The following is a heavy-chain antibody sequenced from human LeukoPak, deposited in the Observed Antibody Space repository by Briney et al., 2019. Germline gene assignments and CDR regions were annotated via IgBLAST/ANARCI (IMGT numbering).Heavy chain of an antibody. D-gene: IGHD3-3*01. CDR1: GGSFSGYY. CDR3: ARGRITIFGVVSRDYYYYMDV. Sequence: SETLSLTCAVYGGSFSGYYWSWIRQPPGKGLEWIEEINHSGSTNYNPSLKSRVTISVDTSKNQFSLKLSSVTAADTAVYYCARGRITIFGVVSRDYYYYMDVWGKGTTVTVSS. J-gene: IGHJ6*03. V-gene: IGHV4-34*01. CDR2: INHSGST.